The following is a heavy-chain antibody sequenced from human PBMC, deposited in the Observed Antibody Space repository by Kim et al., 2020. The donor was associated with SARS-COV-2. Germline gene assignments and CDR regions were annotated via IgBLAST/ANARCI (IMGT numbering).Heavy chain of an antibody. CDR3: ARERRDIVGASYFDY. D-gene: IGHD1-26*01. Sequence: PPLRSRVTLEVDTSKTQFSLKLSAVTAADTAVYYCARERRDIVGASYFDYWGQGTLVTVSS. V-gene: IGHV4-4*08. J-gene: IGHJ4*02.